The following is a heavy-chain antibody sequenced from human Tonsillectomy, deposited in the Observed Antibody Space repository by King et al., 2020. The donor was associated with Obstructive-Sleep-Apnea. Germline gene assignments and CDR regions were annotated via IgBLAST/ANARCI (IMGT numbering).Heavy chain of an antibody. V-gene: IGHV4-39*01. Sequence: PLQESGPGLVKPSETLSLTCSVSGGSISSSSYYWGWIRQPPGKGLEWIGSIYYSGSTYHNPSLKSRLTISVDTSKNQFSLKLSSVTAGDTAVYYCARLKCAGDCYGWRMGVVFDIWGQGTMVTVSS. CDR2: IYYSGST. D-gene: IGHD2-21*02. J-gene: IGHJ3*02. CDR3: ARLKCAGDCYGWRMGVVFDI. CDR1: GGSISSSSYY.